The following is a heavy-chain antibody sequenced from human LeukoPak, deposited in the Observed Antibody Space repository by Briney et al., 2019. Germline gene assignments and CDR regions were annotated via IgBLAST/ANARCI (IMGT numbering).Heavy chain of an antibody. J-gene: IGHJ4*02. CDR3: ARDQLITVVRGVHDY. D-gene: IGHD3-10*01. Sequence: TSETLSLTCSVSGGSISSGPYFWSWIRQPPGKGLEWIGSIYHSGSTYYNPSLKSRVTISVDTSKNQFSLKLSSVTAADTAVYYCARDQLITVVRGVHDYWGQGALVTVSS. CDR2: IYHSGST. V-gene: IGHV4-39*07. CDR1: GGSISSGPYF.